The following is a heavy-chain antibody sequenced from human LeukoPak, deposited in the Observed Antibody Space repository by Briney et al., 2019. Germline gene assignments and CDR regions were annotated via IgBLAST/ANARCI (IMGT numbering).Heavy chain of an antibody. CDR3: AREWGDGSGKVDYFDY. CDR1: GFPVSTNY. Sequence: GSLKLSFSASGFPVSTNYMSWVRQAPGKGLEWVSLIHTGGRTYYADSVKGRLTISRDSTKNTLYLQMNSLRVEDAAMYYCAREWGDGSGKVDYFDYWGQGTLVTVSS. J-gene: IGHJ4*02. V-gene: IGHV3-53*01. D-gene: IGHD3-10*01. CDR2: IHTGGRT.